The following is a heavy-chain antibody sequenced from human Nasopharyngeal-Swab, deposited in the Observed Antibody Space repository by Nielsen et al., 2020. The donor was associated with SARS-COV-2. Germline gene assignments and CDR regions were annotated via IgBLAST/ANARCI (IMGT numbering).Heavy chain of an antibody. J-gene: IGHJ6*02. CDR2: ISSSSTYI. V-gene: IGHV3-21*01. CDR1: GFTFSTYS. CDR3: ARDRSNWRSYYYYYVMDV. D-gene: IGHD1-20*01. Sequence: GGSLRLSCAASGFTFSTYSMNWVRQAPGKGLEWVSSISSSSTYIYYADSVKGRFTISRDNAKNSLYLQMSILRAEDTAVYYCARDRSNWRSYYYYYVMDVWGQGTTVTVSS.